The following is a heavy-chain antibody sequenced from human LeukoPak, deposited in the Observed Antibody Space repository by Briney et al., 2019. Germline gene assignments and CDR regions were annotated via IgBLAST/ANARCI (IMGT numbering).Heavy chain of an antibody. J-gene: IGHJ5*02. V-gene: IGHV3-74*01. CDR3: ARAREMATNHNADT. CDR2: INSDGTST. Sequence: GGSLRLSCAASGFTFSSYWMHWVRQAPGKGLVWVSRINSDGTSTSYADSVKGRFTISRDNAKNTLYLQMNSLRAEDTAVYYCARAREMATNHNADTWGQGTLATVSS. D-gene: IGHD5-24*01. CDR1: GFTFSSYW.